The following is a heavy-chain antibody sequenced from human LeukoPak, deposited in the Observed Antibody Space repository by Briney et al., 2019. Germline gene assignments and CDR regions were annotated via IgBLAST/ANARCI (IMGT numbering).Heavy chain of an antibody. CDR2: IYTSGST. J-gene: IGHJ5*02. V-gene: IGHV4-61*02. Sequence: SETLSLTCTVSGGSISSGSYYWSWIRQPAGKGLEWIGRIYTSGSTNCNPSLKSRVTISVDTSKNQFSLKLSSVTAADTAVYYCARGIGYCSSTSCYEAAAWFDPWGQGTLVTVSS. CDR1: GGSISSGSYY. D-gene: IGHD2-2*01. CDR3: ARGIGYCSSTSCYEAAAWFDP.